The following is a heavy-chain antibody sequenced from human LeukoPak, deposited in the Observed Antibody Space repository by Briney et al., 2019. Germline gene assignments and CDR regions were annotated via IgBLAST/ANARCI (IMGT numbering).Heavy chain of an antibody. Sequence: SETLSLTCTVSGGSISSYYWSWIRQPAGKGLEWIGRIYTSGSTNYNPSLKSRVTMSVDTSKNQFSLKLSSVTAADTAVYYCARVDSSRPSYYFDYWGQGTLVTVSS. CDR3: ARVDSSRPSYYFDY. V-gene: IGHV4-4*07. D-gene: IGHD3-22*01. CDR1: GGSISSYY. CDR2: IYTSGST. J-gene: IGHJ4*02.